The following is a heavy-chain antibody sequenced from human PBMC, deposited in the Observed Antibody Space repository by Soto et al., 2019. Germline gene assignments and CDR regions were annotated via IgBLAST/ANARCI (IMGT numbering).Heavy chain of an antibody. D-gene: IGHD3-3*01. J-gene: IGHJ4*02. CDR3: ARGKTYDFWSGYLGPNDH. Sequence: GGSLRLSCAASGFTFSSYAMHWVRQAPGKGLEWVAVISYDGSNKYYADSVKGRFTISRDNSKNTLYLQMNSLRAEDTAVYYCARGKTYDFWSGYLGPNDHWGQGTLVTVSS. CDR2: ISYDGSNK. V-gene: IGHV3-30-3*01. CDR1: GFTFSSYA.